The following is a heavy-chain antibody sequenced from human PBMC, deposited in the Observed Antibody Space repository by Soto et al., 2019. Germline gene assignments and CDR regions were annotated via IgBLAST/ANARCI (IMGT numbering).Heavy chain of an antibody. V-gene: IGHV4-34*01. CDR3: ARYSGRGGSGWYSHYYYYMDV. CDR1: GGSFSGYY. D-gene: IGHD6-19*01. Sequence: SETLSLTCAVYGGSFSGYYWSWIRQPPGKGLEWIGEINHSGSTNYNPSLKSRVTISVDTSKNQFSLKLSSVTAADTAVYYCARYSGRGGSGWYSHYYYYMDVWGKGTTVTV. CDR2: INHSGST. J-gene: IGHJ6*03.